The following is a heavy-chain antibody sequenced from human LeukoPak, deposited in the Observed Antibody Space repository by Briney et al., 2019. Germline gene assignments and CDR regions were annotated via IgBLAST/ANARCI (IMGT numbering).Heavy chain of an antibody. CDR1: GGPISCYF. CDR2: IYYSEST. D-gene: IGHD5-24*01. Sequence: PSETLPLTCTVSGGPISCYFWSWIRQPPGKGLEWIGYIYYSESTHYNPSLKSRVTISVDTSKNQFSLKLTSVTAADTAVYYCARHPSGRMWLQQGGWFDPWGQGTLVTVSS. V-gene: IGHV4-59*08. CDR3: ARHPSGRMWLQQGGWFDP. J-gene: IGHJ5*02.